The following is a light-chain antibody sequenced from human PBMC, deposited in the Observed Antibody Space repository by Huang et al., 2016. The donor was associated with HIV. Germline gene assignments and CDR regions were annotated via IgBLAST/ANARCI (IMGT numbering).Light chain of an antibody. V-gene: IGKV1-5*03. CDR2: KTS. J-gene: IGKJ2*01. CDR3: QQYNSYPYT. Sequence: DIQMTQSPSTLSAYVGDRVTITCRASQSLGGWLAWYQQKPGKAPNLLIYKTSSLETGVLSRFKGSGSGTEFTLTISSLQPDDSATYYCQQYNSYPYTFGQGTKVEIK. CDR1: QSLGGW.